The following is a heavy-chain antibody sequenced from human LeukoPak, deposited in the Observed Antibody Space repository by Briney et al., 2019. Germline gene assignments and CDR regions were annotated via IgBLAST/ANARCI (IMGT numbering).Heavy chain of an antibody. V-gene: IGHV4-4*07. D-gene: IGHD3-10*01. Sequence: SETLSLTCTVSGGSISSYYWSWIRQPAGKGLEWIGRIYTSGNTNYNPSLKSRVTMSVDTSKNQFSLKLSSVTAADTAVYYCARDTYYYGSGSLLFDYWGQGTLVTVSS. CDR2: IYTSGNT. J-gene: IGHJ4*02. CDR3: ARDTYYYGSGSLLFDY. CDR1: GGSISSYY.